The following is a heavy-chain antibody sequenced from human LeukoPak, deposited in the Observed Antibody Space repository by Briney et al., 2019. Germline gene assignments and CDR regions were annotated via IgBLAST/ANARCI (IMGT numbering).Heavy chain of an antibody. CDR1: AFTFSRYN. V-gene: IGHV3-48*01. J-gene: IGHJ6*03. CDR3: ARDSGDSYFYYMDV. Sequence: GGSLRLSCAASAFTFSRYNMNWVRQAPGKGLEWVFYISSSSSTIYYADSVKGRFTISRDNAKNSVYVQMNSLRAEDTAVYYCARDSGDSYFYYMDVWGKGTTVTVSS. CDR2: ISSSSSTI.